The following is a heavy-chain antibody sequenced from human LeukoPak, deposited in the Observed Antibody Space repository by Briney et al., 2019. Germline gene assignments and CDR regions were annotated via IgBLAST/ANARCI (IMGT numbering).Heavy chain of an antibody. J-gene: IGHJ5*02. CDR1: GYTFTGYY. Sequence: ASVKVSCKASGYTFTGYYMHWVRQAPGQGLEWMGWINPNSSGTNYAQKFQGRVTMTRDTSISTAYMELSRLRSDDTAVYYCARDHRGGLNWFDPWGQGTLVTVSS. V-gene: IGHV1-2*02. CDR3: ARDHRGGLNWFDP. CDR2: INPNSSGT. D-gene: IGHD3-10*01.